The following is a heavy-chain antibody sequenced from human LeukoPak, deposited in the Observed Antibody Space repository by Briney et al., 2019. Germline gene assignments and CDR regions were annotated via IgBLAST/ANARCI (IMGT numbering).Heavy chain of an antibody. CDR2: LFTGGNA. J-gene: IGHJ4*02. V-gene: IGHV4-4*07. CDR3: ARGLRWDSGNDWGPEH. CDR1: GDSMNGYY. Sequence: SETLSLTCSVSGDSMNGYYWIWIRQTAGKGLEWIGRLFTGGNAECNPSLKSRVTMSVETSKSLFSLKLTSVTAADTAIYYCARGLRWDSGNDWGPEHWGQGVLVTVSS. D-gene: IGHD5-12*01.